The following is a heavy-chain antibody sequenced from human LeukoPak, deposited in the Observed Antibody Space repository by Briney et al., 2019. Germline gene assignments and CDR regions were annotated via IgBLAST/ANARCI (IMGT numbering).Heavy chain of an antibody. J-gene: IGHJ4*02. CDR2: ISYDGSNK. V-gene: IGHV3-30*18. Sequence: GGSLRLSCAASGFTFSSYGMHWVRQAPGKGLEGVAVISYDGSNKYYADSVKGRFTISRDNSKNTLYLQMNSLGAEDTAVYYCAKLAATGGYYFDYWGQGTLVTVSS. CDR1: GFTFSSYG. CDR3: AKLAATGGYYFDY. D-gene: IGHD6-13*01.